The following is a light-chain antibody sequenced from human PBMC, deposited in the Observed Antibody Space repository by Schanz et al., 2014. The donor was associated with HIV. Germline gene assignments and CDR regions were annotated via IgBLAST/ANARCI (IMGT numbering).Light chain of an antibody. J-gene: IGLJ2*01. V-gene: IGLV2-8*01. CDR1: SSDVGDYNY. Sequence: QSALTQPPSASGSPGQSVTISCTGTSSDVGDYNYVSWYQQHPGKAPKLLIYEVDKRPSGVPDRFSGSKSGNTASLTVSGLQAEDEADYYCTSYAGRNGLVFGGGTKLTVL. CDR3: TSYAGRNGLV. CDR2: EVD.